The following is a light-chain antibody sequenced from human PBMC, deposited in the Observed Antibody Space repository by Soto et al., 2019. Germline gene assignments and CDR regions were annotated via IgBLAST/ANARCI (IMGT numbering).Light chain of an antibody. CDR3: CSYAGSGVV. V-gene: IGLV2-23*01. J-gene: IGLJ2*01. CDR1: SSDVGSYKL. Sequence: QSALTQPASVSGSPGQSITISCTGTSSDVGSYKLVSWYQQHPGKAPKLMIYEGSKRPSGVSNRFSGSKSGNTASLTISGLQAEDEADYYCCSYAGSGVVFGGGTKLTVL. CDR2: EGS.